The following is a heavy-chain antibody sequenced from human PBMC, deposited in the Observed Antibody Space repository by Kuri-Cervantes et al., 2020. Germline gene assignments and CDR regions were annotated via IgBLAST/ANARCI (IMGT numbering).Heavy chain of an antibody. CDR3: ARTRSSSGWFDP. CDR1: GYTFTGYY. Sequence: ASVKVSCKASGYTFTGYYMHWVRQAPGQGLEWMGIIYPSGGSTSYAQKFQGRVTMTRDTSTSTVYMELSSLRSEDTAVYYCARTRSSSGWFDPWGHGTLVTVSS. D-gene: IGHD6-6*01. CDR2: IYPSGGST. J-gene: IGHJ5*02. V-gene: IGHV1-46*01.